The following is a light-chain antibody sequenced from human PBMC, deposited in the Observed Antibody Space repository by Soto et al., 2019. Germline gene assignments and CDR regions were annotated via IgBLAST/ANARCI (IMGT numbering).Light chain of an antibody. V-gene: IGKV4-1*01. CDR2: WAS. J-gene: IGKJ4*01. CDR1: QSVLSSSNNKNY. Sequence: DIVMTQSPDSLAVSLGERATINCKSSQSVLSSSNNKNYLAWYQQKPGQSPKLLIYWASTRESGVPDRFSGSGSGTDFPLPISSLQAEDVAVYYCQQYYGTPLTFGGGTKVEIK. CDR3: QQYYGTPLT.